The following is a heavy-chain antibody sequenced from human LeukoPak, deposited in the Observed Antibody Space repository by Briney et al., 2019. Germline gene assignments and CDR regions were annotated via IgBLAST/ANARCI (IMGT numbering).Heavy chain of an antibody. CDR3: ARCGFGEFLNWFDP. J-gene: IGHJ5*02. CDR2: IKPNSGGT. D-gene: IGHD3-10*01. CDR1: GYTFTGYY. Sequence: GASVKVSCKASGYTFTGYYMHWVRQAPGQGLEWMGRIKPNSGGTNYAQKFQGRVTMTRDTSISTAYMELSRLRSDDTAVYYCARCGFGEFLNWFDPWGQGTMVTVSS. V-gene: IGHV1-2*06.